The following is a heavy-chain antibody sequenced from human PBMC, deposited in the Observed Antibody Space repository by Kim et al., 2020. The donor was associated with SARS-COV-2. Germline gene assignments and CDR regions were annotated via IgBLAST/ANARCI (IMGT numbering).Heavy chain of an antibody. D-gene: IGHD5-12*01. Sequence: SETLSLTCAVYGGSFSGYYWSWIRQPPGKGLEWIGEINHSGSTNYNPSLKSRVTISVDTSKNQFSLKLSSVTAADTAVYYCARGWTPLLRWLQLYYFDYWGQGTLVTVSS. CDR2: INHSGST. CDR1: GGSFSGYY. CDR3: ARGWTPLLRWLQLYYFDY. V-gene: IGHV4-34*01. J-gene: IGHJ4*02.